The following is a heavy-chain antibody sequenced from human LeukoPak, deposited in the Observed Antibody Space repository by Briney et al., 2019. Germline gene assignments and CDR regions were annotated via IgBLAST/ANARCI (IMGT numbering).Heavy chain of an antibody. D-gene: IGHD5-18*01. V-gene: IGHV1-2*02. Sequence: ASVMDSCKASGYYFTAYHMLWGLRAPGQGLEWMGRINPHSGGTNIAPKFQGRVTFTSDTSITTAYMELSRLTADDTAVYYCARVEIAGYGSSHFDSWGQGTLVTVSS. CDR1: GYYFTAYH. J-gene: IGHJ4*02. CDR2: INPHSGGT. CDR3: ARVEIAGYGSSHFDS.